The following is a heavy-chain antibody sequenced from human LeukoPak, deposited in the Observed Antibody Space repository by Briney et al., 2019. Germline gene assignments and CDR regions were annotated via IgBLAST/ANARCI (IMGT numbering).Heavy chain of an antibody. V-gene: IGHV3-23*01. Sequence: PGGSLRLSCAASGFTFSTYALHWVRQAPGKGLEWVSAISGSGGSTYYADSVKGRFTISRDNSKNTLYLQMNSLRAEDTAVYYCAKAHPSYTYAFDIWGQGTMVTVSS. CDR1: GFTFSTYA. D-gene: IGHD2-2*02. CDR3: AKAHPSYTYAFDI. J-gene: IGHJ3*02. CDR2: ISGSGGST.